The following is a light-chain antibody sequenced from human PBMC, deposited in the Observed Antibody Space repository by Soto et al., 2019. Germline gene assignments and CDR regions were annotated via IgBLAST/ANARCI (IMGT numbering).Light chain of an antibody. J-gene: IGKJ1*01. CDR3: QQCYMGWT. CDR2: DAS. V-gene: IGKV3-11*01. CDR1: QSVSSY. Sequence: EVVLTQSPGTLSLSPGERASLSCRASQSVSSYLAWYQQKPGQAPRLLIYDASNRATGIPARFSGSGSGTEFTFSITSLQPEDFGTYYCQQCYMGWTFGQGTKV.